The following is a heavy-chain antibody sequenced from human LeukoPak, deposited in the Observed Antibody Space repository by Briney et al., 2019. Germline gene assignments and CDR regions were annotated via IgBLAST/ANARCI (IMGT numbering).Heavy chain of an antibody. CDR3: AKQLGYCSDGSCYFPY. CDR1: GFTFSSSA. V-gene: IGHV3-23*01. Sequence: GGSLRLSCAASGFTFSSSAVSWVRQAPGKGLEGVSAISNNGGYTYYADSVQGRFTISRDNSKSTLCLQMNSLRAEDTAVYYCAKQLGYCSDGSCYFPYWGQGTLVTVSS. D-gene: IGHD2-15*01. CDR2: ISNNGGYT. J-gene: IGHJ4*02.